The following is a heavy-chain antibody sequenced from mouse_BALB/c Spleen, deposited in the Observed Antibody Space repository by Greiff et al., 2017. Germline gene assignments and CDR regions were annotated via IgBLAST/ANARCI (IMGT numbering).Heavy chain of an antibody. D-gene: IGHD1-1*02. CDR1: GFTFSSYA. CDR2: ISSGGST. CDR3: ARTYYLYAMDY. Sequence: EVKLLESGGGLVKPGGSLKLSCAASGFTFSSYAMSWVRQTPEKRLEWVASISSGGSTYYPDSVKGRFTISRDNARNILYLQMSSLRSEDTAMYYCARTYYLYAMDYWGQGTSVTVSS. J-gene: IGHJ4*01. V-gene: IGHV5-6-5*01.